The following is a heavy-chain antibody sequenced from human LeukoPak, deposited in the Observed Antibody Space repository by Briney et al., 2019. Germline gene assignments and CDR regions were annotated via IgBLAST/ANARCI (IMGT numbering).Heavy chain of an antibody. J-gene: IGHJ6*02. V-gene: IGHV1-3*01. Sequence: ASVKVSCKASGYTFTSYAMHWVRQAPGQRLEWMGWINAGNGNTKYSQKFQGRVTITRDTSASTAYMELSSLRSEDTAVYYCARPRSSSWEYYYYGMDVWGQGTTVTVSS. CDR3: ARPRSSSWEYYYYGMDV. CDR1: GYTFTSYA. D-gene: IGHD6-13*01. CDR2: INAGNGNT.